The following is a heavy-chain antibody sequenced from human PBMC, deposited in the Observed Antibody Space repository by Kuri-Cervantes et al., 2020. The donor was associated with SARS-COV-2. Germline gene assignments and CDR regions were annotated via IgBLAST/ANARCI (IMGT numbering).Heavy chain of an antibody. J-gene: IGHJ5*02. CDR3: ARVGYSSSGWFDP. Sequence: GGSLRLSCAASGFTFSSHWMHWVRQVPGKGLVWVSHINSDGSNSTYADSVKGRFTIFRDDAKNTLYLQMNSLRAGDTAVYYCARVGYSSSGWFDPWGQGTLVTVSS. V-gene: IGHV3-74*03. CDR1: GFTFSSHW. D-gene: IGHD6-6*01. CDR2: INSDGSNS.